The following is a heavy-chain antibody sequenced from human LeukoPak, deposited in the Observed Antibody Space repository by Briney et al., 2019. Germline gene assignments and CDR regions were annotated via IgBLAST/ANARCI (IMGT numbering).Heavy chain of an antibody. CDR1: GCILTGYY. J-gene: IGHJ5*02. CDR3: ARVQVAVAGYSGFDP. CDR2: INHNSGGT. Sequence: ASVTVSCKSCGCILTGYYLHEVRQAPGQGLEWMGWINHNSGGTNYAQKFQGRVTMTRDTSISTAYMELSRLRSDDTAVYYCARVQVAVAGYSGFDPWGQGTLVTVSP. V-gene: IGHV1-2*02. D-gene: IGHD6-19*01.